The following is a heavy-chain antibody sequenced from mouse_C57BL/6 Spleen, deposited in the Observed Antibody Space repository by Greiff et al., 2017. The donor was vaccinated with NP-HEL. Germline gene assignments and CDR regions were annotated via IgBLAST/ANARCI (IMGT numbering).Heavy chain of an antibody. Sequence: QVQLKESGAELVRPGASVKLSCKASGYTFTDYYINWVKQRPGQGLEWIARIYPGSGNTYYNEKFKGKATLTAEKSSITAYMQLSSLTSADSAVYFCARWGEGSSYESAMDYWGQGTSVTVSS. CDR2: IYPGSGNT. J-gene: IGHJ4*01. V-gene: IGHV1-76*01. CDR1: GYTFTDYY. D-gene: IGHD1-1*01. CDR3: ARWGEGSSYESAMDY.